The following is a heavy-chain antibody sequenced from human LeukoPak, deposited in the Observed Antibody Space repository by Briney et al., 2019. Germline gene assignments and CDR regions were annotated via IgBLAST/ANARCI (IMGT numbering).Heavy chain of an antibody. CDR2: IYTSGGT. Sequence: SQTLSLTCTVSGGSISSGSYYWSWIRQPAGKGLEWIGRIYTSGGTNYNPSLKSRVTISVDTSKNQFSLKLSSVTAADTAVYYCARVTSSGYYYYYMDVWGKGTTVTVSS. CDR1: GGSISSGSYY. J-gene: IGHJ6*03. D-gene: IGHD3-22*01. V-gene: IGHV4-61*02. CDR3: ARVTSSGYYYYYMDV.